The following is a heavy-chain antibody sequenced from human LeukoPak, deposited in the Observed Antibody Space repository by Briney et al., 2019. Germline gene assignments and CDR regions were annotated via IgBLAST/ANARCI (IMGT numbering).Heavy chain of an antibody. CDR3: ARGLYYYDNSGYYYRGGFDY. CDR1: GGSFSGYY. D-gene: IGHD3-22*01. CDR2: INHSGST. V-gene: IGHV4-34*01. Sequence: SETLSFTCAVYGGSFSGYYWSWIRQPPGKGLEWIGEINHSGSTNYNPSLKSRVTISVDTSKNHFSLNLSSVTAADTAVYYCARGLYYYDNSGYYYRGGFDYWGQGTLVTVSS. J-gene: IGHJ4*02.